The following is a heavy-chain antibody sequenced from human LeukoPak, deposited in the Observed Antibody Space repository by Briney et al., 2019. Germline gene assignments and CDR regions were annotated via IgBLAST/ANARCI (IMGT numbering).Heavy chain of an antibody. CDR1: GFTFSSYG. CDR3: ARDLSGRITMVRGPTGFDY. Sequence: GGSLRLSCAASGFTFSSYGMHWVRQAPGKGLEWVSYISSSGSTIYYADSVKGRFTISRDNAKNSLYLQMNSLRAEDTAVYYCARDLSGRITMVRGPTGFDYWGQGTLVTVSS. V-gene: IGHV3-48*04. CDR2: ISSSGSTI. J-gene: IGHJ4*02. D-gene: IGHD3-10*01.